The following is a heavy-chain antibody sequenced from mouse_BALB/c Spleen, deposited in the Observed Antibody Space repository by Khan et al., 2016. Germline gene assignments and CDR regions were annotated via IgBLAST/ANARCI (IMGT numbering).Heavy chain of an antibody. CDR2: ISHSGDS. Sequence: EVQLQESGPSLAKPSQTLSLTCSVTGDSITSGHWNWIRKFPGNKFDFMGYISHSGDSYYNPSLKSRISITRDTSKNQYYLQLNSVTTEDTATYYWATGDYYGSAFAYGGQGNLGTGSA. J-gene: IGHJ3*01. CDR3: ATGDYYGSAFAY. D-gene: IGHD1-2*01. V-gene: IGHV3-8*02. CDR1: GDSITSGH.